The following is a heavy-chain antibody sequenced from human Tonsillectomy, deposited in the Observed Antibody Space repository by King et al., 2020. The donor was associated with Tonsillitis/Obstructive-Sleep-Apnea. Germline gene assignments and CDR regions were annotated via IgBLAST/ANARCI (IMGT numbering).Heavy chain of an antibody. CDR1: GGSFSSYY. V-gene: IGHV4-59*12. J-gene: IGHJ3*02. CDR3: AKDTNAGYSSSDFDAFDI. Sequence: QLQESGPGLVKPSETLSLTRTVSGGSFSSYYWSWIRQPPGKGLEWIGYIYYSGSTNYNPSLKSRVTISVDTSKNTLYLQMNSLRAEDTAVYYCAKDTNAGYSSSDFDAFDIWGQGTMVTVSS. D-gene: IGHD6-13*01. CDR2: IYYSGST.